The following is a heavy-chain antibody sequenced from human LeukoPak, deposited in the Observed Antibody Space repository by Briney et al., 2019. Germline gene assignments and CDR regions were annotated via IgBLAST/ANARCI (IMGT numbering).Heavy chain of an antibody. CDR1: GGSITNYY. D-gene: IGHD2-2*01. J-gene: IGHJ6*02. Sequence: SQTLSLTCTVSGGSITNYYWTWIRQPAGKGLEWIGRIYTSGSTSYNPPLKSRVTMSIDTSKSQFSLKLSSLTAADTAVYYCARGCSSTSCWLRMDVWGQGTTVTVSS. V-gene: IGHV4-4*07. CDR3: ARGCSSTSCWLRMDV. CDR2: IYTSGST.